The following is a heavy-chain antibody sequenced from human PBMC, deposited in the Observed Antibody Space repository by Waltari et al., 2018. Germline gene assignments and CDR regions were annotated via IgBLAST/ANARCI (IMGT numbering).Heavy chain of an antibody. CDR3: AKDVGTGTTFFHY. D-gene: IGHD1-1*01. Sequence: EVQLVESGGGLVQPGGSLRLSCAASGFTFSSYEMNWVRQAPGKGREWVSYIISSVSTIYYADAVKGRFTISRDNSKNTLYLQMNSLRAEDTAVYYCAKDVGTGTTFFHYWGQGTLVTVSS. J-gene: IGHJ4*02. CDR2: IISSVSTI. CDR1: GFTFSSYE. V-gene: IGHV3-48*03.